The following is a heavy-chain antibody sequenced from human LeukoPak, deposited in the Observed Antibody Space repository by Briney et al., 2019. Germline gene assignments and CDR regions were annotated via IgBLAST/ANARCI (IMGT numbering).Heavy chain of an antibody. V-gene: IGHV3-21*01. D-gene: IGHD6-19*01. J-gene: IGHJ4*02. CDR3: ARDPRGSSGWADY. Sequence: GGSLRLSCAASGFTFSSYSMNWVRQAPGKGLEWVSSISSSSYIYYADSVKGRFTISRDNAKNSLYLQMNSLRAEDTAVYYCARDPRGSSGWADYWGQGTLVTVSS. CDR1: GFTFSSYS. CDR2: ISSSSYI.